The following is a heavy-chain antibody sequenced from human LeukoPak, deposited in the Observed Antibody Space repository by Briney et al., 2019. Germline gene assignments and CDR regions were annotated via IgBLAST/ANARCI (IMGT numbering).Heavy chain of an antibody. CDR1: GGSTTSGGYY. CDR3: AREGCSGGSCYYNWFDP. V-gene: IGHV4-31*03. J-gene: IGHJ5*02. CDR2: IYYSGST. Sequence: PSQTLSLTCSVSGGSTTSGGYYWSWIRQHPGKGLEWIGYIYYSGSTYYNPSLKSRVTISVDTSKNQFSLKLSSVTAADTAVYYCAREGCSGGSCYYNWFDPWGQGTLVTVSS. D-gene: IGHD2-15*01.